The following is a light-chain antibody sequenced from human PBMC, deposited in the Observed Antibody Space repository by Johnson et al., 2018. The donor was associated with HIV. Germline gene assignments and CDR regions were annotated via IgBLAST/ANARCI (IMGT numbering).Light chain of an antibody. J-gene: IGLJ1*01. CDR2: ENN. Sequence: QSVLTQPPSVSAAPGQKVTISCSGSSSNIGNNYVSWYQQLPGTAPKLLIYENNRRPSGITDRFSGSKSGTSATLVITGLQTGDEADYYCGRWDDSLSTYVFGTGTK. V-gene: IGLV1-51*02. CDR1: SSNIGNNY. CDR3: GRWDDSLSTYV.